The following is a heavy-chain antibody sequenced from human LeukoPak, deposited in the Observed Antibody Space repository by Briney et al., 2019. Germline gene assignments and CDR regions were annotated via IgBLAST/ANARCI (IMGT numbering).Heavy chain of an antibody. CDR3: ARSADGYNYLDY. CDR2: INHNSGGT. D-gene: IGHD5-24*01. J-gene: IGHJ4*02. CDR1: LYTFTGYY. V-gene: IGHV1-2*02. Sequence: AAVKVSCKPSLYTFTGYYRHWVRQAPAQGGECMGWINHNSGGTHYAQKFQGGVTLTRDTYISTPYMELSRLRSDDTAVYYCARSADGYNYLDYWGQGTLVTVSS.